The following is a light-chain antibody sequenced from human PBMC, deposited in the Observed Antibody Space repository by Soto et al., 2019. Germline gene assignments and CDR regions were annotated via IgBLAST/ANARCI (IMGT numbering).Light chain of an antibody. CDR3: QQRSNWLYT. Sequence: EIVLTQSPATLSLSPGERATLSCRASQSVSSYLAWYQQKPGQAPRLLIYDASNRATGIPARFSGSGSGEDFTLTISRLEPKDFAAYYCQQRSNWLYTFGQGTKLEIK. CDR2: DAS. V-gene: IGKV3-11*01. CDR1: QSVSSY. J-gene: IGKJ2*01.